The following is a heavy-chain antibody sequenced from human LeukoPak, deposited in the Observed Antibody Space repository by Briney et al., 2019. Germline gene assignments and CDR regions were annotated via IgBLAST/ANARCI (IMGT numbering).Heavy chain of an antibody. V-gene: IGHV3-53*01. CDR3: AKEATACSGGRCHFDY. CDR1: GFTVSNTF. J-gene: IGHJ4*02. Sequence: PGGSLRLSCAASGFTVSNTFMSWVRQAPGKGLEWVSVIYSVGTTYYADSVKGRFTISRDNSKNTLYLQMNSLRAEDTAVYYCAKEATACSGGRCHFDYWGQGTLVTVSS. CDR2: IYSVGTT. D-gene: IGHD2-15*01.